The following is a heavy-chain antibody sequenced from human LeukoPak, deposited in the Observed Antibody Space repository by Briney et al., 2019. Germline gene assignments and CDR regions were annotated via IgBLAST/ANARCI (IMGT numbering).Heavy chain of an antibody. D-gene: IGHD2-2*01. V-gene: IGHV3-48*04. CDR3: ARYAMDQLTHYYYYYYMDV. CDR2: ISSSGSTI. J-gene: IGHJ6*03. Sequence: QSGGSLRLSCAASGFAFSSYAMSWVRQAPGKGLEWVSYISSSGSTIYYADSVKGRFTISRDNAKNSLYLQMNSLRAEDTAVYYCARYAMDQLTHYYYYYYMDVWGKGTTVTVSS. CDR1: GFAFSSYA.